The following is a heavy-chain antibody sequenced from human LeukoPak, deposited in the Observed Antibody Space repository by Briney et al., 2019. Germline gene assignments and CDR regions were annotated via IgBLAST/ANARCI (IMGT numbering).Heavy chain of an antibody. CDR3: AKVYYDILTGHAHFFDY. V-gene: IGHV3-30*18. Sequence: GGSLRLSCAACGFTFSSYGMHWVRQAPGKGLEWVAVISYDGSNKYYADSVKGRFTISRDNSKNTLYLQMNSLRAEDTAVYYCAKVYYDILTGHAHFFDYWGQGTLVTVSS. D-gene: IGHD3-9*01. J-gene: IGHJ4*02. CDR1: GFTFSSYG. CDR2: ISYDGSNK.